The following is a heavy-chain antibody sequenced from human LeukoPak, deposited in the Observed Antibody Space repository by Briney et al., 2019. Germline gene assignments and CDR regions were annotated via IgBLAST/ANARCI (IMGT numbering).Heavy chain of an antibody. CDR3: ARDPLRYLRVGHYDY. Sequence: GGSPRLSCAASGFTFSNSAINWVRQVPGKGLEWVSSIDYDSSHIYYAASVRGRFTISRDNARNSVYLKMNSLRVEDTAVHYCARDPLRYLRVGHYDYWGQGTLVAVSS. V-gene: IGHV3-21*01. D-gene: IGHD3-9*01. CDR1: GFTFSNSA. J-gene: IGHJ4*02. CDR2: IDYDSSHI.